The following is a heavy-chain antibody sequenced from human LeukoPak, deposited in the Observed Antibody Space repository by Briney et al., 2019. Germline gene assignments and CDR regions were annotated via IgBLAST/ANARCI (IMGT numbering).Heavy chain of an antibody. J-gene: IGHJ5*01. CDR1: DSSITSTYY. D-gene: IGHD2-8*01. CDR3: ARVLHAPYLIDS. Sequence: SQTLSLTCTVSDSSITSTYYWAWFRQPPGNGLEWIATVFRLQTVRTFNNPSLEPRVTMSLDPSQNQFSLNLTSVTAADTALYFCARVLHAPYLIDSWGQGTLVTVSS. V-gene: IGHV4-38-2*02. CDR2: VFRLQTVRT.